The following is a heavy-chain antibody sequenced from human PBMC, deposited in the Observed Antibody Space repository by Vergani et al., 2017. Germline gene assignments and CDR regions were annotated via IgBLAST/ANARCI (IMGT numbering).Heavy chain of an antibody. CDR3: ARLGHDYPPRSNWFDP. V-gene: IGHV4-39*01. CDR1: GGSISSSSYY. J-gene: IGHJ5*02. D-gene: IGHD4-11*01. CDR2: IYYSGST. Sequence: QLQLQESGPGLVKPSETLSLTCTVSGGSISSSSYYWGWIRQPPGKGLEWIGSIYYSGSTYYNPSLKSRVTISVDTSKNQFSLKLSSVTAADTAVYYCARLGHDYPPRSNWFDPWGQGTLVTVSS.